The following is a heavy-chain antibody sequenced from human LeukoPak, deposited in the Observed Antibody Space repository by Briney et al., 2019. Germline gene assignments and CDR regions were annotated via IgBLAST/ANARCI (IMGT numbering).Heavy chain of an antibody. J-gene: IGHJ4*02. Sequence: GSGPTLVNPTQTLTLTCTFSGLSVNTSGLGVGWIRQPPGKALEWLALIYWDDDKRYSPSLKSRLTITKDTSKNQVVLTMTKMGAVLTATCYRDHSFPPFMVRAVIIPFVFWSQGTLVTVSS. V-gene: IGHV2-5*02. D-gene: IGHD3-10*01. CDR3: DHSFPPFMVRAVIIPFVF. CDR2: IYWDDDK. CDR1: GLSVNTSGLG.